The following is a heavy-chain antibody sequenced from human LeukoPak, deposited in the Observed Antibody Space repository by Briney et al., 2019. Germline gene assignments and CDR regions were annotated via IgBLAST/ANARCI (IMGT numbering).Heavy chain of an antibody. CDR2: ISSSSSYI. D-gene: IGHD3-10*01. J-gene: IGHJ4*02. V-gene: IGHV3-21*01. CDR1: GFTFSSYS. Sequence: PGGSLRLSCAASGFTFSSYSMNWVRQAPGKGLEWVSSISSSSSYIYYADSVKGRFTISRDNAKNSLYLQMNSLRAEDTAVYYCARDAGGSSYFDYWGQGTLVTVSS. CDR3: ARDAGGSSYFDY.